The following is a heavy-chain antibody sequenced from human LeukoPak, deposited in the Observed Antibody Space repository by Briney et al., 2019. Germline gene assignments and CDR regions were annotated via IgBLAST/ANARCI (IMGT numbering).Heavy chain of an antibody. V-gene: IGHV1-69*04. CDR2: IIPILGIA. CDR1: GGTFSSYA. Sequence: TVKVSCKASGGTFSSYAISWVRQAPGQGLEWMGRIIPILGIANYAQKFQGRVTITADKSTSTAYMELSSLRSEDTAVYYCARDSGSGWRSWGQGTLVTVSS. J-gene: IGHJ4*02. CDR3: ARDSGSGWRS. D-gene: IGHD6-19*01.